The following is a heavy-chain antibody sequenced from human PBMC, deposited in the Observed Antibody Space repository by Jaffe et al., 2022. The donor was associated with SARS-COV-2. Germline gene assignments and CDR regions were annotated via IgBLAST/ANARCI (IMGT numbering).Heavy chain of an antibody. J-gene: IGHJ3*02. D-gene: IGHD2-15*01. CDR1: GFTFSSYA. Sequence: EVQLLESGGGLVQPGGSLRLSCAASGFTFSSYAMSWVRQAPGKGLEWVSAISGSGGSTYYADSVKGRFTISRDNSKNTLYLQMNSLRAEDTAVYYCAKVRPPSIPLFDIVVVVAATPLDAFDIWGQGTMVTVSS. V-gene: IGHV3-23*01. CDR3: AKVRPPSIPLFDIVVVVAATPLDAFDI. CDR2: ISGSGGST.